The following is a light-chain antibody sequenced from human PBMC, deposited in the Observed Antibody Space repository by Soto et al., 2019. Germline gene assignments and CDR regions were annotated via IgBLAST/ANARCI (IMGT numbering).Light chain of an antibody. Sequence: IQMTQSPSSLSASVGDRVTITCRASQGVDSDLSWYQQKPGKAPKLLIYAASSLHSGVPTRFRGSGSGTHFTLTISSLQPEHVATYYCQQSYSTLVLTFGGGTKVELK. CDR1: QGVDSD. CDR3: QQSYSTLVLT. CDR2: AAS. V-gene: IGKV1-39*01. J-gene: IGKJ4*01.